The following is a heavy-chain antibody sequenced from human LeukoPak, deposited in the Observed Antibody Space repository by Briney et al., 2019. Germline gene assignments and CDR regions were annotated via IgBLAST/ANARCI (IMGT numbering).Heavy chain of an antibody. CDR2: INQDGFEK. CDR1: GFTFSSDW. V-gene: IGHV3-7*01. J-gene: IGHJ3*02. Sequence: PGGSLRLSCAASGFTFSSDWMRWVRQAPGKGLEWVANINQDGFEKYYVDSVKSRFTVSRDNAKNSLYLQMNSLRAEDTALYYCARDSEKSSSFAFDIWGQGTVVTVSS. D-gene: IGHD6-19*01. CDR3: ARDSEKSSSFAFDI.